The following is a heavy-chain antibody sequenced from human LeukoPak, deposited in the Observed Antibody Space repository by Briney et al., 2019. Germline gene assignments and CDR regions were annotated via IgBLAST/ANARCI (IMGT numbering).Heavy chain of an antibody. D-gene: IGHD3-22*01. CDR1: GFTLSIYS. J-gene: IGHJ6*02. CDR3: AGDWGYYYDTPYYYGMDV. CDR2: ISSSSSNI. V-gene: IGHV3-48*01. Sequence: PGGSLRLSCVASGFTLSIYSMNWVRQAPGKGLEWVSYISSSSSNIYYADSVKGRFTISRDNAKNSLYLQMNSLRAEDTAVYYCAGDWGYYYDTPYYYGMDVWGQGTTVTVSS.